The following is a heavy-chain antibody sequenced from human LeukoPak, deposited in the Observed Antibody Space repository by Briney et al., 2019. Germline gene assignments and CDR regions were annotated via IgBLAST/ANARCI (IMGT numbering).Heavy chain of an antibody. J-gene: IGHJ4*02. CDR1: GGSISSSSYY. V-gene: IGHV4-39*07. Sequence: SETLSLTCTVPGGSISSSSYYWGWIRQPPGKGLEWIGSIYHSGSTYYNPSLKSRVTISVDTSKNQFSLKLNSVTAADTAVYYCARVAYSGYDFRGTFDYWGQGTLVTVSS. CDR3: ARVAYSGYDFRGTFDY. CDR2: IYHSGST. D-gene: IGHD5-12*01.